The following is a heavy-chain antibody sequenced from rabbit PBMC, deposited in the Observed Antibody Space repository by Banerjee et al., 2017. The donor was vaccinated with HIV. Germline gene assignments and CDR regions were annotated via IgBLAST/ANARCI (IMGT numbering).Heavy chain of an antibody. CDR3: GRDISWSLTWLDL. D-gene: IGHD1-1*01. CDR2: IGVGSSDDI. J-gene: IGHJ5*01. CDR1: GFDFSSIYY. Sequence: QEQLEESGGGLVQPEGSLTLTCTASGFDFSSIYYICWVRQAPGKGLEWIACIGVGSSDDIYYATWVKGRFTISKTSSTTVTLQMTSLTAADTATYFCGRDISWSLTWLDLWGQGTLVTVS. V-gene: IGHV1S45*01.